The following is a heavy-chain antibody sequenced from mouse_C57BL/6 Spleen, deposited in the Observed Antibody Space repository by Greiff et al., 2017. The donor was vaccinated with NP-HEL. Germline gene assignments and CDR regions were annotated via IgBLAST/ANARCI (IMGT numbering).Heavy chain of an antibody. CDR3: ARDGRKYYFDY. CDR2: IYPGDGDT. J-gene: IGHJ2*01. Sequence: VQLQQSGPELVKPGASVKISCKASGYAFRSSWMNWVKQRPGKGLEWIGRIYPGDGDTNYNGKFKGKATLTADKSSSTAYMQLSSLTSEDSAVYFCARDGRKYYFDYWGQGTTLTVSS. CDR1: GYAFRSSW. D-gene: IGHD2-3*01. V-gene: IGHV1-82*01.